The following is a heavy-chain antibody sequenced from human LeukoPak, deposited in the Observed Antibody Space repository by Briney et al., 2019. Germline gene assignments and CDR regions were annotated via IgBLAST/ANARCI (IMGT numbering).Heavy chain of an antibody. CDR3: ARGYCSGDSCYWFDY. CDR2: IYYSGST. CDR1: GDSISSYY. J-gene: IGHJ4*02. D-gene: IGHD2-15*01. Sequence: SETLSLTCTVSGDSISSYYWSWIRQPPGKGLEWIGYIYYSGSTDYNPSLKSRVTISVDTSKNQFSLKLSSVTAADTAVYYCARGYCSGDSCYWFDYWGQGTLVTVSS. V-gene: IGHV4-59*08.